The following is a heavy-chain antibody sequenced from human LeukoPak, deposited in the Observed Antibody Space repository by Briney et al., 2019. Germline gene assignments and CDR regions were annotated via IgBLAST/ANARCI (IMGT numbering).Heavy chain of an antibody. CDR3: ARAPAATYGMDV. CDR1: GFTVSSNY. J-gene: IGHJ6*02. CDR2: IYSGGST. Sequence: GGSLRLSCAASGFTVSSNYMSWVRQAPGKGLEWVSVIYSGGSTYYADSVKGRFTISRDDSKNTLYLQLNSLRAEDPAVYYCARAPAATYGMDVWGQGTTVTVSS. D-gene: IGHD2-15*01. V-gene: IGHV3-66*01.